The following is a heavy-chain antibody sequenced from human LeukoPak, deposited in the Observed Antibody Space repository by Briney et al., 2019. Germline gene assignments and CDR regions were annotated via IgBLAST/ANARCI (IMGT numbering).Heavy chain of an antibody. CDR1: GFTFSSYG. J-gene: IGHJ4*02. V-gene: IGHV3-30*02. CDR2: IRYDGSNK. Sequence: PGGSLRLSCAASGFTFSSYGMHWVRQAPGKGLEWVAFIRYDGSNKYYADSVKGRFTISRDNSKNTLYLQMNSLRAEDTAVYYCAKDPQIGRWKGDYFGYWGQGTLVTVSS. CDR3: AKDPQIGRWKGDYFGY. D-gene: IGHD4-23*01.